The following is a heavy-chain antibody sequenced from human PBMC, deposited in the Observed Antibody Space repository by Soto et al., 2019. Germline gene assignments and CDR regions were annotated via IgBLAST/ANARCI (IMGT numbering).Heavy chain of an antibody. V-gene: IGHV3-64*01. CDR2: ISSNGVGT. J-gene: IGHJ6*03. Sequence: EVQLAASGGGLAQPGGSLRLSCAASGFTLSGYAMDWVRQAPGKGLEYVSGISSNGVGTYYANSVQGRFTISRDNSKNTVYLQMCSLRPEDMAVYYCARRARPYFYYIDVWGKGTTVTVSS. CDR1: GFTLSGYA. D-gene: IGHD6-6*01. CDR3: ARRARPYFYYIDV.